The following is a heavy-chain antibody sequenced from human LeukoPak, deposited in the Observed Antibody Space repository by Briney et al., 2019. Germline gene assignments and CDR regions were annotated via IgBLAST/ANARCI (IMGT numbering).Heavy chain of an antibody. J-gene: IGHJ5*02. CDR3: ARGLWSGYYMLHNWFDP. D-gene: IGHD3-3*01. V-gene: IGHV1-69*01. CDR1: GGTFSSYA. Sequence: SVKVSCKASGGTFSSYAISWVRQAPGQGLEWMGGIIPIFGTANYAQKFQGRVTITADESTSTAYMELSSLRSEDTAVCYCARGLWSGYYMLHNWFDPWGQGTLVTVSS. CDR2: IIPIFGTA.